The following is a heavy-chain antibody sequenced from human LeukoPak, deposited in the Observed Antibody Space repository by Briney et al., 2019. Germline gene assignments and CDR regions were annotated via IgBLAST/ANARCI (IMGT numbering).Heavy chain of an antibody. CDR1: GGSISSGGYD. V-gene: IGHV4-30-2*01. J-gene: IGHJ1*01. CDR3: ARGGDNWNYFFQH. D-gene: IGHD1-7*01. CDR2: MYHSGST. Sequence: SETLSLTCTVSGGSISSGGYDWGWIRQPPGKGLEWIGYMYHSGSTYYHPPLMSRVPLSVDRSKTQFSLKLSSVTAAATAVYYCARGGDNWNYFFQHWGQGTLVTVSS.